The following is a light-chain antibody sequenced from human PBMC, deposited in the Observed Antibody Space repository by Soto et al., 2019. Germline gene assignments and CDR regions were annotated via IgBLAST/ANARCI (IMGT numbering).Light chain of an antibody. CDR2: KAS. CDR3: QHYNSYSEA. CDR1: QTISSW. J-gene: IGKJ1*01. Sequence: DIQMTQSPSTLSGSVGDRVTITCRARQTISSWLAWYQQKPGKAPKLLIYKASTLKSGVPSRFSGSGSGTEFTLTISILQPDDFATYYCQHYNSYSEAFGQGTNVELK. V-gene: IGKV1-5*03.